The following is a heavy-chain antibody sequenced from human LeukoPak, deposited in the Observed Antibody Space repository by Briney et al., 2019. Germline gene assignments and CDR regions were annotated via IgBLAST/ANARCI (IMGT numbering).Heavy chain of an antibody. CDR1: GGSFSGYY. D-gene: IGHD5-18*01. CDR2: INHSGST. V-gene: IGHV4-34*01. J-gene: IGHJ4*02. Sequence: SETLSLTCAVYGGSFSGYYSSWIRQPPGKGLEWIGEINHSGSTNYNPSLKSRVTISVDTSKNQFSLKLSSVTAADTAVYYCARGGYSYGYGFDYWGQGTLVTVSS. CDR3: ARGGYSYGYGFDY.